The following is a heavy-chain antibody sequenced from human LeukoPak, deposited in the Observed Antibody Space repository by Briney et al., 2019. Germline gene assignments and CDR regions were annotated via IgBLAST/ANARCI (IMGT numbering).Heavy chain of an antibody. CDR1: GGSFSGYY. J-gene: IGHJ4*02. Sequence: SGTLSLTCAVYGGSFSGYYWSWIRQPPGKGLEWIGSIYYSGSTYYNPSLKSRVTISVDTSKNQFFLKLSSVTAADTAVYYCASFFRGGIAVAGTRYYFDYWGQGTLVTVSS. CDR2: IYYSGST. V-gene: IGHV4-34*01. CDR3: ASFFRGGIAVAGTRYYFDY. D-gene: IGHD6-19*01.